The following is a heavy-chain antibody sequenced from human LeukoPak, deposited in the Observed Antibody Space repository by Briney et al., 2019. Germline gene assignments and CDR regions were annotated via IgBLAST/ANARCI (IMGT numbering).Heavy chain of an antibody. V-gene: IGHV3-48*02. J-gene: IGHJ5*02. D-gene: IGHD1-26*01. CDR3: ARGRSGSYYRRWSDP. CDR2: ISSGSGAI. CDR1: GFTFSDSS. Sequence: GGSLRLSCAASGFTFSDSSMNWVRQAPGKGLEWLSYISSGSGAIYYADSVKGRFTISRDNAKNSLYLQMNSLRDDDTAVYFCARGRSGSYYRRWSDPWGQGTLVTVSS.